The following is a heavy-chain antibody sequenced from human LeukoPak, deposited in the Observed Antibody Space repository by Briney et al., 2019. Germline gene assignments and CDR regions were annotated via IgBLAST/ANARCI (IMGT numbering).Heavy chain of an antibody. V-gene: IGHV4-39*07. CDR3: ARQDDSRSYFDY. CDR1: GGSISSSSYY. J-gene: IGHJ4*02. CDR2: IYYSGST. Sequence: TSETLSLTCTVSGGSISSSSYYWGWIRQPPGKGLEWIGSIYYSGSTYYNPSLKSRVTISVDTSKNQFSLKLSSVTAADTAVYYCARQDDSRSYFDYWGQGTLVTVSS. D-gene: IGHD2-15*01.